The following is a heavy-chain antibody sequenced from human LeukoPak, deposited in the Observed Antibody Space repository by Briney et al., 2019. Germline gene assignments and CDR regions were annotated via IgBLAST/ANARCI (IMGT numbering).Heavy chain of an antibody. Sequence: AGGSLRLSCAASGFTFSTYGMYWVRQAPGKGLEWVAVISYDGTDKYYADSVKGRFTISRDNSQNTVSLQMNSLRAEDTAVYYCTRRGSYYGSGESDYWGLGTLVTVSS. CDR2: ISYDGTDK. CDR3: TRRGSYYGSGESDY. J-gene: IGHJ4*02. D-gene: IGHD3-10*01. CDR1: GFTFSTYG. V-gene: IGHV3-30*03.